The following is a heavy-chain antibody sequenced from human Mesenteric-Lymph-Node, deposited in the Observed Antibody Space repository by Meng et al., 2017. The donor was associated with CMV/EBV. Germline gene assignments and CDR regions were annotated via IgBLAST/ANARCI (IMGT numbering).Heavy chain of an antibody. D-gene: IGHD3-10*01. CDR3: ARGPRGYYGSGSYGP. J-gene: IGHJ5*02. Sequence: YGGSFSGYSWSWIRQPPGKGLEWIGEINHSGSTDYNPSLKSRVTISVDTSKNQFSLKPSSVTAADTAVYYCARGPRGYYGSGSYGPWGQGTLVTVSS. CDR2: INHSGST. CDR1: GGSFSGYS. V-gene: IGHV4-34*01.